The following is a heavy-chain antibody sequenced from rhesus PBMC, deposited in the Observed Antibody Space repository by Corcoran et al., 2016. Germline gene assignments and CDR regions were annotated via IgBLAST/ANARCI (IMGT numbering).Heavy chain of an antibody. CDR1: GFTFSDYA. CDR3: TLSTGVIIPVPRGLDY. Sequence: EVQLVESGGGLVQPGGSLRLSCAASGFTFSDYAMSWVRQASGKGLAWVGYIRSKNNNYATEYAASMKGRFTISRDDSKNTLYLQISSLKTEETAVYYCTLSTGVIIPVPRGLDYWGQGVLVTVSS. CDR2: IRSKNNNYAT. D-gene: IGHD3-34*01. V-gene: IGHV3-186*02. J-gene: IGHJ4*01.